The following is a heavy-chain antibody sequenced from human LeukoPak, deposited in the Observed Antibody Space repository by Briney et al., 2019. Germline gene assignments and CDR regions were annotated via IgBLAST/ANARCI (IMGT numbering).Heavy chain of an antibody. CDR1: GFTFSSNA. J-gene: IGHJ6*03. D-gene: IGHD6-13*01. V-gene: IGHV3-23*01. CDR2: ISGSGGST. CDR3: AKDLADSSSWYSYYYMDV. Sequence: GGSLRLSCAASGFTFSSNAMSWVRQAPGKGLEWVSTISGSGGSTFYADSVKGRFTISRDNSKNTLSLQMNSLRAEDTAVYYCAKDLADSSSWYSYYYMDVWGKGTTVTISS.